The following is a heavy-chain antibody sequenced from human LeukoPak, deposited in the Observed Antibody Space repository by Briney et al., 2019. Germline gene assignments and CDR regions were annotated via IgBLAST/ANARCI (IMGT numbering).Heavy chain of an antibody. CDR1: GASITSSGYY. J-gene: IGHJ4*02. CDR3: ARVSYSSPPRGLDY. CDR2: IYYSGST. V-gene: IGHV4-39*07. D-gene: IGHD6-13*01. Sequence: SETLSLTCTVSGASITSSGYYWGWIRQPPGKGLEWIGSIYYSGSTYYNPSLTSRVTLSVDTSKNQFSLKLSSVTAADTAVYYCARVSYSSPPRGLDYWGQGTLVTVSS.